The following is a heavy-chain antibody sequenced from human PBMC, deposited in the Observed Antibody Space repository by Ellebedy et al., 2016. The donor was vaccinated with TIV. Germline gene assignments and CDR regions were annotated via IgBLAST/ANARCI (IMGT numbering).Heavy chain of an antibody. CDR3: ARGGSWGLAF. D-gene: IGHD3-16*01. J-gene: IGHJ4*02. V-gene: IGHV4-34*01. Sequence: SETLSLXXAVYGGSFSGYYWSWNRQSTGKALEWIGEINHSGSTNYNPSLESRATISVDTSKNQFSLKLNSVTAADTAVYYCARGGSWGLAFWGQGTLVTVSS. CDR2: INHSGST. CDR1: GGSFSGYY.